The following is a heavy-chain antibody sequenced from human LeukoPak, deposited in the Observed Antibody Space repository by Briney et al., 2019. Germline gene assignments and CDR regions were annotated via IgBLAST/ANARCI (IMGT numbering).Heavy chain of an antibody. V-gene: IGHV4-4*02. CDR2: IYHSGST. D-gene: IGHD1-26*01. Sequence: PSETLSLTCAVSGGSISSSNWWSWVRQPPGKGREWIGEIYHSGSTNYNPSLKSRVTISVDTSKNQFSLKLSSVTAADTAVYYCARSSGSYDPFDYWGQGTLVTVSS. CDR1: GGSISSSNW. CDR3: ARSSGSYDPFDY. J-gene: IGHJ4*02.